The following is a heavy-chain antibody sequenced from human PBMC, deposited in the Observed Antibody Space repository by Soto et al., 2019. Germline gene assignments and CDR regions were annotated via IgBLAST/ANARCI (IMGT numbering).Heavy chain of an antibody. D-gene: IGHD6-19*01. J-gene: IGHJ4*02. CDR3: VQTTGWPGFDF. CDR1: GFTVSSKY. Sequence: EVQLVESGGGLIQPGGSLRLSCAASGFTVSSKYMTWVRQAPVKGLEWVSVIYGGRTTYYADSVKGRFTISRDNSKNTLYLQMNRLRAEDTALSYCVQTTGWPGFDFWSQGTLVTDS. CDR2: IYGGRTT. V-gene: IGHV3-53*01.